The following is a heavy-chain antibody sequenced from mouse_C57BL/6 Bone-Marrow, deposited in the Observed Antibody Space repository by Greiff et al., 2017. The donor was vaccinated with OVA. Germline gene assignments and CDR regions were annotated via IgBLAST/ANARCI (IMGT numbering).Heavy chain of an antibody. J-gene: IGHJ2*01. V-gene: IGHV1-53*01. CDR3: ASHFYYFDY. CDR2: SNPSNGGT. Sequence: QVQLQPPGTELAKPGASVKLSCKASGYTFTSYWMHWVKQRPGQGLEWIGNSNPSNGGTNYNEKFKRKATLNVDKSSSTAYMQLSSLTSEDSAVYYCASHFYYFDYWGQGTTLTVSS. CDR1: GYTFTSYW.